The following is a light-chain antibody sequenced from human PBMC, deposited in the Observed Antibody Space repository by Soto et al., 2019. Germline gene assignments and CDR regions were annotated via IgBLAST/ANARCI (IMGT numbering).Light chain of an antibody. V-gene: IGKV1-5*03. J-gene: IGKJ3*01. CDR1: QSITNW. CDR3: QQSYSTPLT. CDR2: KSS. Sequence: DIQMTQSPSTLSASVGDRVTITCRASQSITNWLAWYQQKPGRAPKLLIYKSSILESGVPSRFSGSGSGTEFTLTISSLQPDDFATYYCQQSYSTPLTFGPGTKVDIK.